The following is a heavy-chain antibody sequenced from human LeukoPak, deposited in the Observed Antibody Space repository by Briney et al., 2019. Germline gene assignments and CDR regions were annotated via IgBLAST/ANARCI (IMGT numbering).Heavy chain of an antibody. CDR3: ARDSPLQSFDY. V-gene: IGHV3-53*01. D-gene: IGHD3-16*02. CDR1: GFTFSSYA. CDR2: IYSGGST. Sequence: AGGSLRLSCAASGFTFSSYAMSWVRQAPGKGLEWVSVIYSGGSTYYADSVKGRFTISRDNSKNTLYLQMNSLRAEDTAVYYCARDSPLQSFDYWGQGTLVTVSS. J-gene: IGHJ4*02.